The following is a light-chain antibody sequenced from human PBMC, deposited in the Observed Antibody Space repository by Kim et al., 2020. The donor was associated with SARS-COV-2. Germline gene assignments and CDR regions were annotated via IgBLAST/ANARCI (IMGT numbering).Light chain of an antibody. CDR3: QQTYRTPPGPS. CDR1: QTISNY. J-gene: IGKJ5*01. V-gene: IGKV1-39*01. CDR2: AAS. Sequence: DIQMTQSPSSLSASLRDRVTITCRTSQTISNYLNWYQHHPGKAPKLLIYAASTLQSGVPSRFSGSGSGTEFTLTITDLHPEDFATYYCQQTYRTPPGPSFGQGTRLEIK.